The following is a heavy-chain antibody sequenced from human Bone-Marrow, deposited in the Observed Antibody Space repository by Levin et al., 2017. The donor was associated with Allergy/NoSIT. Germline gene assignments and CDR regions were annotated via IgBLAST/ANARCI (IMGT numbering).Heavy chain of an antibody. V-gene: IGHV3-13*01. CDR2: IGVAGAT. D-gene: IGHD3-10*01. Sequence: LSLTCAASGFPFSSYDWHWVRQATGKGLEWVSAIGVAGATYYLGSVEGRFTISRENAKNSFYLQMSSLRAGDTAVYYCARVTRYYGSGTYYYYIDYWGQGTLVTVSS. CDR1: GFPFSSYD. CDR3: ARVTRYYGSGTYYYYIDY. J-gene: IGHJ4*02.